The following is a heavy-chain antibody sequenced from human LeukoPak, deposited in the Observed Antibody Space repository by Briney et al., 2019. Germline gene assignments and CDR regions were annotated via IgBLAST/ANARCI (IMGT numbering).Heavy chain of an antibody. CDR3: ARVKDPGGYYYYYYMDV. CDR2: IPYSGST. D-gene: IGHD3-16*01. Sequence: SETLSLTCAVSGGSISSYYWSWIRQPPGKGLEWIGYIPYSGSTSYNPSLKSRVTMSVDTSKNQFSLKLSSVTAADTAMYYCARVKDPGGYYYYYYMDVWGKGTTVTVSS. CDR1: GGSISSYY. J-gene: IGHJ6*03. V-gene: IGHV4-59*12.